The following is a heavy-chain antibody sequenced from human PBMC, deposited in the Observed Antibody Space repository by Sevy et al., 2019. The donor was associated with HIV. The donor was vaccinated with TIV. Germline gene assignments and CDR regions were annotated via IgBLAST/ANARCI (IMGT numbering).Heavy chain of an antibody. J-gene: IGHJ5*02. Sequence: ASVKVSCKASGYTFTSYGISWVRQAPGQGLEWMGWISAYNGNTNYAQKLQGRVTMTTDTSTSTAYMELRSLRSDETAVYYCARENKLRYCSGGSCYSYNWFDPWGQGTLVTVSS. CDR2: ISAYNGNT. CDR3: ARENKLRYCSGGSCYSYNWFDP. CDR1: GYTFTSYG. D-gene: IGHD2-15*01. V-gene: IGHV1-18*01.